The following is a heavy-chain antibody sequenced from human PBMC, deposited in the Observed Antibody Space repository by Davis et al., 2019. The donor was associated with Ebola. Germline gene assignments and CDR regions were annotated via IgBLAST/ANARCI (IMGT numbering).Heavy chain of an antibody. CDR2: INHSGST. CDR1: GGSFRGYY. Sequence: SETLSLTCAVYGGSFRGYYWSWIRQPPGKGLEWIGEINHSGSTNFNPSLKSRVTISVDTSKNQFSLKLSSVTAADTAVYYCARGSGSENQLLWRYGAFDIWGQGTMVTVSS. CDR3: ARGSGSENQLLWRYGAFDI. V-gene: IGHV4-34*01. D-gene: IGHD2-2*01. J-gene: IGHJ3*02.